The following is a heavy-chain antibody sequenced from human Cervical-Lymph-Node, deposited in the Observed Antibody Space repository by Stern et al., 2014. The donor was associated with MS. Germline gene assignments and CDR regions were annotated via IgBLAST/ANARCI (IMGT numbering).Heavy chain of an antibody. CDR2: INDNGTT. Sequence: QVQLQESGPGLLKPSETLSLTCSVSGGSISSFYWTWIRQSPGKGLEWIGYINDNGTTTYNPSLKSRVTMSVDMSTKQLSLSLTPVVVADSAVYYCARATGAATSVLYWGQGTLVTVSS. D-gene: IGHD4-11*01. V-gene: IGHV4-59*01. CDR1: GGSISSFY. CDR3: ARATGAATSVLY. J-gene: IGHJ4*02.